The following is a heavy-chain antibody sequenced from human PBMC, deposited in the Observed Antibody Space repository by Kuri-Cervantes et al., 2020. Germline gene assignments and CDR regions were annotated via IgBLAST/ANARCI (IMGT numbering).Heavy chain of an antibody. CDR2: INPNSGGT. D-gene: IGHD6-13*01. CDR3: ARGLNIAAAANY. Sequence: ASVKVSCKASGYTFTGYYMHWVRQAPGQGLEWMGWINPNSGGTNYAQKFQGWVTMTRDTSISTAYMELSSLRSEDTAVYYCARGLNIAAAANYWGQGTLVTVSS. J-gene: IGHJ4*02. CDR1: GYTFTGYY. V-gene: IGHV1-2*04.